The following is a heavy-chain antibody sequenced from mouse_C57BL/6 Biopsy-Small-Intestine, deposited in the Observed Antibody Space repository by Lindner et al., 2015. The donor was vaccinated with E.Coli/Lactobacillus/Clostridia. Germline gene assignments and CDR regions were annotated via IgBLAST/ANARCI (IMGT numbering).Heavy chain of an antibody. D-gene: IGHD1-1*01. CDR1: GYSFTGYY. J-gene: IGHJ4*01. Sequence: VQLQESGPELVKPGASVKISCKASGYSFTGYYMRWVKQSPEKSLEWIGHIYPSTAGTTYNQKFKAKATLTVDKSSSTAYMQLKSLTSEDTAVYYCTTLPLLRWRSSYAMDYWGQGTSVTVSS. CDR2: IYPSTAGT. V-gene: IGHV1-42*01. CDR3: TTLPLLRWRSSYAMDY.